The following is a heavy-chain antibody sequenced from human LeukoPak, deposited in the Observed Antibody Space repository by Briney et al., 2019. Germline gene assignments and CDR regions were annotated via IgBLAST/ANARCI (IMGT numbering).Heavy chain of an antibody. V-gene: IGHV3-74*01. CDR1: GFSFRNYW. D-gene: IGHD2-21*01. CDR2: INTDGTST. J-gene: IGHJ1*01. CDR3: ARDLLLGEN. Sequence: GGSLRLSCVASGFSFRNYWMYWVRQAPGKGLVWVSHINTDGTSTNYADSVKGRFTVSSDNAKKTLYLQMNTLRVEDTAVYYCARDLLLGENWGQGDLVTVSS.